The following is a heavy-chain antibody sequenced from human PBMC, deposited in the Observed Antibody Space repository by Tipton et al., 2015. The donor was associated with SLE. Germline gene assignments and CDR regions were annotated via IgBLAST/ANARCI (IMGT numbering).Heavy chain of an antibody. CDR1: GGSISRSSNY. D-gene: IGHD3/OR15-3a*01. CDR2: INYSGNT. CDR3: ASGPLRYGDAFDI. Sequence: TLSLTCTVSGGSISRSSNYXXXMRQPPGKGLEWIGNINYSGNTNYKASLKIRVSISMDESKNQFSLSVRSMTAADTAVYYCASGPLRYGDAFDIWGPGTLVTVSS. V-gene: IGHV4-39*01. J-gene: IGHJ3*02.